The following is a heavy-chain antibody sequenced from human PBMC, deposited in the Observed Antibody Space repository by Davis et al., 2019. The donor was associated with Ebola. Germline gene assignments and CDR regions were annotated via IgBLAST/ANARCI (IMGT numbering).Heavy chain of an antibody. J-gene: IGHJ4*02. V-gene: IGHV4-34*01. CDR1: GGSFSGYY. Sequence: MPSETLSLTCAVYGGSFSGYYWSWIRQPPGKGLEWIGEINHSGSTNYNPSLKSRVTISVDTSKNQFSLKLSSVTAADTAVYYCARGDYGDFKFFDYWGQGTLVTVSS. D-gene: IGHD4-17*01. CDR3: ARGDYGDFKFFDY. CDR2: INHSGST.